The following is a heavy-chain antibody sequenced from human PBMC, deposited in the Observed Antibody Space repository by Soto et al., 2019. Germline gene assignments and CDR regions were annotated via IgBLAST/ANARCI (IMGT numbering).Heavy chain of an antibody. CDR3: AKDEGVGGTLGLFDY. CDR2: MSSDGSKI. J-gene: IGHJ4*02. CDR1: GFDFTYYA. Sequence: QVQLVESGGGAVQPGESLRLSCVASGFDFTYYAMHWVRQAPGKGLESVAVMSSDGSKIHHTDSVKGRFTISRDNSKNTLYLQINSLRKEDKAVYFCAKDEGVGGTLGLFDYWGQGTLVSVSS. V-gene: IGHV3-30*18. D-gene: IGHD1-26*01.